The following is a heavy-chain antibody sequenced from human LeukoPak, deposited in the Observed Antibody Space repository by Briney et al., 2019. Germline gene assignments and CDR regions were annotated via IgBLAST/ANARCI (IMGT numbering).Heavy chain of an antibody. CDR2: INCDGSIT. Sequence: QTGGSLRLSCAASGFTFSDYWMHWVRQAPGKGLEWVSRINCDGSITTDADSVKGRFTISRDNAKNTLYLQMNSLRAEDTGVYYCARDLVVTATYWGQGTLVTVSS. J-gene: IGHJ4*02. CDR3: ARDLVVTATY. CDR1: GFTFSDYW. V-gene: IGHV3-74*01. D-gene: IGHD2-21*02.